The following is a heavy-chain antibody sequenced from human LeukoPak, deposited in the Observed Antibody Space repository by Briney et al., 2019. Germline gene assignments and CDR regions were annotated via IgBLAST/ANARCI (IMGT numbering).Heavy chain of an antibody. CDR1: GFTFSSYG. J-gene: IGHJ3*02. V-gene: IGHV3-33*01. CDR3: ARELSDYGGNDAFDT. Sequence: GGSLRLSCAASGFTFSSYGMHWVRRAPGKGLEWVAVIWYDGSNKYYADSVKGRFTISRDNSKNTLYLQMNSLRAEDTAVYYCARELSDYGGNDAFDTWGQGTMVTVSS. CDR2: IWYDGSNK. D-gene: IGHD4-23*01.